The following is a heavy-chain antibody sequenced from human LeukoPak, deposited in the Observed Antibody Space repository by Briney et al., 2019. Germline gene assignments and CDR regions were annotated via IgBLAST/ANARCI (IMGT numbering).Heavy chain of an antibody. Sequence: GGSLRLSCAASGFTFNNAWMNWVRQAPGKGLEWVGRIKSKNVGGTTDYAAPVKGRFTISRDDSKNTVYLQMNSLEIEDTAVYYCTSHAAFDPWGQGTLVTVSS. CDR2: IKSKNVGGTT. CDR3: TSHAAFDP. J-gene: IGHJ5*02. V-gene: IGHV3-15*01. CDR1: GFTFNNAW.